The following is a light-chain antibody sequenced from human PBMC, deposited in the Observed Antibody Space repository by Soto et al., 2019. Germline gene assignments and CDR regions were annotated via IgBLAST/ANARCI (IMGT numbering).Light chain of an antibody. Sequence: DIQMTHSPSSLSASVGDRVTITCRASQNIAKYLTWFQQKPGKAPKLLIYAASSLQSGVPSRFSGSGSGTDFTLTISSLQPEDFATYYCQQSYSTPLTFGGGTKVDIK. CDR1: QNIAKY. V-gene: IGKV1-39*01. CDR3: QQSYSTPLT. J-gene: IGKJ4*01. CDR2: AAS.